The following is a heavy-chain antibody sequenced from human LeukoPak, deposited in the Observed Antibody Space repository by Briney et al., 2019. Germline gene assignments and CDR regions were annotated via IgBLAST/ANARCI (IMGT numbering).Heavy chain of an antibody. CDR3: ARQGIVGATPINWFDP. Sequence: PSETLSLTCTVSGGSISSSSYYWGWIRQPPGKGLEWIGSIYYSGSTYYNPSLKSRVTISVDTSKNQLSLKLSSVTAADTAVYYCARQGIVGATPINWFDPWGQGTLVTVSS. V-gene: IGHV4-39*01. J-gene: IGHJ5*02. CDR1: GGSISSSSYY. D-gene: IGHD1-26*01. CDR2: IYYSGST.